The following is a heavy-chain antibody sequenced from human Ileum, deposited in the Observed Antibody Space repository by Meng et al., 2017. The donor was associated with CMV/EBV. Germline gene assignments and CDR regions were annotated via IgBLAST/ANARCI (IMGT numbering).Heavy chain of an antibody. D-gene: IGHD4-11*01. V-gene: IGHV1-18*01. CDR1: TYTFTNFG. Sequence: ASVKVSCKASTYTFTNFGISWVRQAPGQGLEWMGWISPYDGDRNYAPRLQGRVTMATDTSTRTAYMDLRSLRSDDTAVYYCARDLRHVSDYGSYEDTFDIWGQGTMVTVSS. CDR2: ISPYDGDR. CDR3: ARDLRHVSDYGSYEDTFDI. J-gene: IGHJ3*02.